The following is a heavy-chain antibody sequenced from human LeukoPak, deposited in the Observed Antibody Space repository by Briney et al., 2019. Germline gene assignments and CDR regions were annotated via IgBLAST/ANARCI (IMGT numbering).Heavy chain of an antibody. D-gene: IGHD2-21*02. Sequence: GGSLRLSCAASGFTFATYVITWVRQAPGKGLEWVSDIVGSGAKTFYADSVKGRFTISRDNSRNTLYLQMDSLRAEDSALYYCARGSGYYGSDAEYYFDYWGQGTLVTVSS. CDR2: IVGSGAKT. CDR1: GFTFATYV. V-gene: IGHV3-23*01. CDR3: ARGSGYYGSDAEYYFDY. J-gene: IGHJ4*02.